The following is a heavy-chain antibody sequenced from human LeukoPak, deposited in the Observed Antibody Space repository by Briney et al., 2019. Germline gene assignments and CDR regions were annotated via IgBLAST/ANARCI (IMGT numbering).Heavy chain of an antibody. J-gene: IGHJ5*02. V-gene: IGHV4-61*02. CDR1: GGSISSGNYY. CDR2: IYTSGST. CDR3: ARVYCPNGVCYNSRGWFDP. Sequence: SETLSLTCTVSGGSISSGNYYWSWIRQPAGTGLEWIGRIYTSGSTKYNPSLESRVTISVDTSKNQFSLKLSSVTAADTAVYYCARVYCPNGVCYNSRGWFDPWGQGTLVTVSS. D-gene: IGHD2-8*01.